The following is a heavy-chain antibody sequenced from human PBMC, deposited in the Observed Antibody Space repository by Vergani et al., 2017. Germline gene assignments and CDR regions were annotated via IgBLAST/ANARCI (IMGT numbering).Heavy chain of an antibody. CDR2: ISYDGSNK. CDR3: ASLYCSSTSCVTRKLGDYYYYYMDV. CDR1: GFTFSSYG. J-gene: IGHJ6*03. Sequence: QVQLVESGGGVVQPGRSLRLSCAASGFTFSSYGMHWVRQAPGKGLEWVAVISYDGSNKYYADSVKGRFTISRDNSKNTLYLQMNSLGAEDTAVYYCASLYCSSTSCVTRKLGDYYYYYMDVWGRGTTVTVSS. D-gene: IGHD2-2*01. V-gene: IGHV3-30*03.